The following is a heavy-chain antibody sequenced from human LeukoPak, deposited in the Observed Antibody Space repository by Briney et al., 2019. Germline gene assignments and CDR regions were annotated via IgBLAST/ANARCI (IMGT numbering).Heavy chain of an antibody. Sequence: PGGSLRLSCAASRFTFGTYGMTWVRQAPGKGLEWFSGINGNGGSTYYADSVKGRFTISRDNSKNTLYLQMNSLRAEDTAVYYCAKVYYFDTSGYHPTFDHWGQGTLVTVSS. J-gene: IGHJ4*02. D-gene: IGHD3-22*01. CDR1: RFTFGTYG. CDR3: AKVYYFDTSGYHPTFDH. V-gene: IGHV3-23*01. CDR2: INGNGGST.